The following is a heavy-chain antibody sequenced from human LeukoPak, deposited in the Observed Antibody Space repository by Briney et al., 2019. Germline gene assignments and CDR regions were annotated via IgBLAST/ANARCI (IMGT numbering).Heavy chain of an antibody. CDR1: GFTFSSYA. CDR2: ISYDGSNK. CDR3: ARSRPATAILVH. J-gene: IGHJ5*02. V-gene: IGHV3-30-3*01. Sequence: GGSLRLSCAASGFTFSSYAMHWVRQAPGKGLEWVAVISYDGSNKYYADSVKGRFTISRDNSKNTLYLQMNSLRAEDTAVYYCARSRPATAILVHWGQGTLVTVSS. D-gene: IGHD2-2*02.